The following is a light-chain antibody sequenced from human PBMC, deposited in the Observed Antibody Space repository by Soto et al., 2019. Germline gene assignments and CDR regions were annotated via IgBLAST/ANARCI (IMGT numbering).Light chain of an antibody. CDR2: EVS. Sequence: QSALTQPASVSGSPGQSITISCTGTSSDIGGYKYVSWYQQHPGKAPKLMIYEVSNRPSGVSNRFSGSKSGNTASLTISGLQAEDEADYYCSSYTGSTTPYVFGTGTKVTVL. V-gene: IGLV2-14*01. CDR1: SSDIGGYKY. J-gene: IGLJ1*01. CDR3: SSYTGSTTPYV.